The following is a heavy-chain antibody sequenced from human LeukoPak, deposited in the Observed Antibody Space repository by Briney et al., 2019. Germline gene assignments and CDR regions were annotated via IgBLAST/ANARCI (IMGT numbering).Heavy chain of an antibody. V-gene: IGHV3-21*01. J-gene: IGHJ1*01. D-gene: IGHD1-1*01. Sequence: KPGGSLRLPCAASGFTFSDYSMNWVRQAPGKGLEWVSSISRSSRHVYYGGSVKGRFTISRDNAKNSLFLQMNSLRAEDMAVYYCVRDFMGMGGTTAYLHHWGQGTLVTVSS. CDR1: GFTFSDYS. CDR2: ISRSSRHV. CDR3: VRDFMGMGGTTAYLHH.